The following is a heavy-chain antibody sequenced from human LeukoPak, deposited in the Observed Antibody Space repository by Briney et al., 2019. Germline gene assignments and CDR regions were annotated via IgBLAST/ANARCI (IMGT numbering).Heavy chain of an antibody. J-gene: IGHJ4*02. Sequence: GGSLRLSCAASGFTVSSNYMSWVRQAPGKGLEWVSVIYSGGSTYYADSVKGRFTISRHNSKNTLYLQMNSLRAEDTAVYYCAKDETYYYGSGSYGADYWGQGTLVTVSS. CDR2: IYSGGST. CDR3: AKDETYYYGSGSYGADY. D-gene: IGHD3-10*01. CDR1: GFTVSSNY. V-gene: IGHV3-53*04.